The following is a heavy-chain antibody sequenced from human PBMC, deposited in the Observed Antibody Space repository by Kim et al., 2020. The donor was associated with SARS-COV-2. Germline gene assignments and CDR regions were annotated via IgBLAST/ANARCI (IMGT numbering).Heavy chain of an antibody. J-gene: IGHJ4*02. CDR1: GFTFSSYG. D-gene: IGHD6-19*01. CDR3: AKAWSSRGWFPEN. Sequence: GGSLRLSCAASGFTFSSYGMHWVRQAPGKGLEWVAVISYDGSNKYYADSVKGRFTISRDNSKNTLYLQVSSLRAEDAAVYYCAKAWSSRGWFPENWGQGT. CDR2: ISYDGSNK. V-gene: IGHV3-30*18.